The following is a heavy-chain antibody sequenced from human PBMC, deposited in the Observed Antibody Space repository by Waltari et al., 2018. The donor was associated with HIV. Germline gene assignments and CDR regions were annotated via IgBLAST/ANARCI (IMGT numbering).Heavy chain of an antibody. CDR1: GYTFTSYG. D-gene: IGHD1-20*01. CDR2: ISAYNGNT. Sequence: VQSEREMKQPGASVKVSCKPHGYTFTSYGLSWLRLAPGQGFEWVGWISAYNGNTNYAQKFRGRVTLTTDTSTSTAYMELRGLRHEDTAIYYCARDKGASDTYKAEYFQHWGRGTLVSVSA. CDR3: ARDKGASDTYKAEYFQH. J-gene: IGHJ1*01. V-gene: IGHV1-18*01.